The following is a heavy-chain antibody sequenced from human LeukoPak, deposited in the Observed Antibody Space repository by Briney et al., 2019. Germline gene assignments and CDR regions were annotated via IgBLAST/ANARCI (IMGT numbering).Heavy chain of an antibody. Sequence: GASVKVSCKASGYTFTSYYMHWVRQAPGQGLEWMGIINPSGGSTGYAQKFQGRVTMTRDTSTSTVYMELSSLRSEDTAVYYCALVLGYCSGGSCYGGFDPWGQGTLVTVSS. CDR1: GYTFTSYY. J-gene: IGHJ5*02. D-gene: IGHD2-15*01. V-gene: IGHV1-46*01. CDR2: INPSGGST. CDR3: ALVLGYCSGGSCYGGFDP.